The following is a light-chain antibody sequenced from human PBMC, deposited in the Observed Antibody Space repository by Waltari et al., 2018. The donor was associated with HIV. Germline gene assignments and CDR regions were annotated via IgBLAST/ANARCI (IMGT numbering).Light chain of an antibody. CDR1: VLPKQY. CDR2: KVS. Sequence: SYELTQPPSVSVSPGQTARITCSGDVLPKQYAYWYQQKPGQAPVVVISKVSERPSGIPERFSGSSSGTTVTLTISGVQAEDEADYYCQSADSSGTYAVFGGGTQLTVL. J-gene: IGLJ7*01. V-gene: IGLV3-25*03. CDR3: QSADSSGTYAV.